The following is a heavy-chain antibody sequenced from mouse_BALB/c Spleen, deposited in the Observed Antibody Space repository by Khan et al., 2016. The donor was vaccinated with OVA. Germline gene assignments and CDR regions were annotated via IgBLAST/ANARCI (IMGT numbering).Heavy chain of an antibody. CDR1: GFSLTSYG. V-gene: IGHV2-6-1*01. D-gene: IGHD2-1*01. J-gene: IGHJ1*01. Sequence: QVQLKQSGPGLVAPSQSLYITCTISGFSLTSYGVHWVRQPPGKGLEWLVVIWSDGHTTYNSALKSRLSISKDNSKSQVFLKMNSLQTDDTAMYYCARHGYYGNYGPYFDVWGAGTTVTVSS. CDR3: ARHGYYGNYGPYFDV. CDR2: IWSDGHT.